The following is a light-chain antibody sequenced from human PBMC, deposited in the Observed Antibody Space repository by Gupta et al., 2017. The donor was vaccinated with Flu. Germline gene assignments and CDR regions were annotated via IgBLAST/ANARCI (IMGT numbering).Light chain of an antibody. J-gene: IGKJ1*01. CDR2: GAS. V-gene: IGKV3-15*01. Sequence: ATLSVSPGERATLSCRASQSVSSNLAWYQQKPGQAPRLLIYGASTRATGIPARFSGNGSGTDFTLTISSLQSEDFAVYYCQQYNNWPPWTFGQGTKVEIK. CDR1: QSVSSN. CDR3: QQYNNWPPWT.